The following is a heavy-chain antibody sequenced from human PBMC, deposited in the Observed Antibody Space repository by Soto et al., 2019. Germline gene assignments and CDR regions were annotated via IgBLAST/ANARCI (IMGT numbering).Heavy chain of an antibody. Sequence: TSETLSLTCSVSGDSISPYYWSWIRQSAGKGLEWIGRTYITGDTNYNPSLKSRLTLSLDTSKNLFSLKVRSVTAADPAVYYCTREFTELVDEPMPLYFDYWGQGXPVTVSS. D-gene: IGHD2-8*01. CDR1: GDSISPYY. CDR2: TYITGDT. V-gene: IGHV4-4*07. J-gene: IGHJ4*02. CDR3: TREFTELVDEPMPLYFDY.